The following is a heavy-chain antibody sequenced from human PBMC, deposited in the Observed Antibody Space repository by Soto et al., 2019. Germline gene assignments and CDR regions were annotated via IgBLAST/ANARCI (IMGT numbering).Heavy chain of an antibody. CDR2: IIPIFGTA. Sequence: QVQLVQSGAEVKKPGSTVKVSCKASGGTFSSYALSWVRQAPGQGLAWMGGIIPIFGTANYAQKFQGRVTFTADESTSTAYMELRSLRSEATAVYYCARSKLEGSSWYRHGMDVWGQGTTVTVSS. J-gene: IGHJ6*02. V-gene: IGHV1-69*01. D-gene: IGHD6-13*01. CDR1: GGTFSSYA. CDR3: ARSKLEGSSWYRHGMDV.